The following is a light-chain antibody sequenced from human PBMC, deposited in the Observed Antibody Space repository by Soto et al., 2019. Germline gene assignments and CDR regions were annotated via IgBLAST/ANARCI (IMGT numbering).Light chain of an antibody. Sequence: DIQITQSPSTLTASVGDKDNITFADSQSISSWLSWYQQKPGKAPKLLIYDASNLETGVPSRFSGSGSGTDFTFTISSLQPEDLATYYCQQYEHLITFGQGIRLEIK. J-gene: IGKJ5*01. CDR3: QQYEHLIT. V-gene: IGKV1-33*01. CDR1: QSISSW. CDR2: DAS.